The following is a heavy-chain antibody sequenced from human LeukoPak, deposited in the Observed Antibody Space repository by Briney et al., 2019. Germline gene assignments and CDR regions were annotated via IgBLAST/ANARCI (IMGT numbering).Heavy chain of an antibody. CDR2: INTDGSST. CDR1: GFTFSSYW. V-gene: IGHV3-74*01. Sequence: PGGSLRLSCAASGFTFSSYWMHWVRQAPGKGLVWVSRINTDGSSTSYADSVKGRFTISRENSKNTLSLQMNSLRAEDTAVYYCAKGLKTTVGPYMGYHYYMDVWGKGTTVTVSS. D-gene: IGHD1-1*01. J-gene: IGHJ6*03. CDR3: AKGLKTTVGPYMGYHYYMDV.